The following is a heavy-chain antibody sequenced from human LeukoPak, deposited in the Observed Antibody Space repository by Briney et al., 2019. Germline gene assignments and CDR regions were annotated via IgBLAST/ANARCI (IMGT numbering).Heavy chain of an antibody. CDR1: GGTFTSYA. Sequence: GSSVKVSCKASGGTFTSYAISWVRHAPGQGLEWMGGIIPIFGTANYAQKFQGRVTITADESTSTAYMELSSLRSEDTAVSYCARGLDCGGGSCYRSPSGYNWFDPWGQGTLVTVSS. J-gene: IGHJ5*02. V-gene: IGHV1-69*01. D-gene: IGHD2-15*01. CDR2: IIPIFGTA. CDR3: ARGLDCGGGSCYRSPSGYNWFDP.